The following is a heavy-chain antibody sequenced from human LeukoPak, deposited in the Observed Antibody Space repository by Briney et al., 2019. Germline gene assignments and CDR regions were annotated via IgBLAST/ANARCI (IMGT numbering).Heavy chain of an antibody. J-gene: IGHJ4*02. CDR1: GFTFSSYN. V-gene: IGHV3-21*01. Sequence: GGSLRLSCAASGFTFSSYNMNWVRQAPGKGLEWGSSISSTSSYINYADSVKGRFTISRDKTKNSLYLQMNSLRAEDTAVYYCARVTLTGYYAFDYWGQGTLVIVSS. CDR2: ISSTSSYI. CDR3: ARVTLTGYYAFDY. D-gene: IGHD3-9*01.